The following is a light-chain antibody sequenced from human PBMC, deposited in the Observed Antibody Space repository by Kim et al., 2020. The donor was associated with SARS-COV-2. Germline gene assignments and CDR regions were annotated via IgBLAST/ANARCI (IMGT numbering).Light chain of an antibody. CDR3: QHYNDWPGT. Sequence: TLSVSPGESASLSCKASQSVSNYVAWYQMKPGQAPRVIIFGAYMRASGIPARFSGSGTDFTLSISSLQSEDSAFYYCQHYNDWPGTFGQGTKLEI. J-gene: IGKJ2*01. CDR1: QSVSNY. CDR2: GAY. V-gene: IGKV3-15*01.